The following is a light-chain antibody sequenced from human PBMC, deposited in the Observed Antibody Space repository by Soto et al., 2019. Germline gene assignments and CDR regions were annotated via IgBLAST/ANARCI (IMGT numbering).Light chain of an antibody. CDR3: QSYDSSLSSV. J-gene: IGLJ1*01. Sequence: QSVLTQPPSVSGAPGQRVTISCTGGSSNIGAGYDVHWYQQLPGTAPKLLIYGNSNRPSGVPDRFSGSKSGTSASLAITGLQAEDEADYDCQSYDSSLSSVFGTGTKVTVL. CDR2: GNS. V-gene: IGLV1-40*01. CDR1: SSNIGAGYD.